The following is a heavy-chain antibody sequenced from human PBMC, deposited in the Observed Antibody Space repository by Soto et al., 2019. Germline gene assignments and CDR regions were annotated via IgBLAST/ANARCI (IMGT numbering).Heavy chain of an antibody. CDR2: IWYDGSNK. CDR3: ARMAGGRYYYDSSAAGWFDP. J-gene: IGHJ5*02. V-gene: IGHV3-33*01. D-gene: IGHD3-22*01. Sequence: GGSLRLSCAASGFTFSSYGMHWVRQAPGKGLEWVAVIWYDGSNKYYADSVKGRFTISRDNSKNTLYLQMNSLRAEDTAVYYCARMAGGRYYYDSSAAGWFDPWRQGTLVTVSS. CDR1: GFTFSSYG.